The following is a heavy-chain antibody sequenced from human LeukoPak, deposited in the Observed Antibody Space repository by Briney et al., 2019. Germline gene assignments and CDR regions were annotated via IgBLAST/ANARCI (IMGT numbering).Heavy chain of an antibody. CDR3: ARPAYGGGPDAFVI. CDR1: GGSISSYY. CDR2: IYITGST. J-gene: IGHJ3*02. Sequence: SETLSLTCTVSGGSISSYYWSWIRQPAGKGLEWIGRIYITGSTNYNPSLKSRVTMSVDTSKNQFSLKLISMTAADTAAHYCARPAYGGGPDAFVIWGQGTVVTVSS. D-gene: IGHD4-23*01. V-gene: IGHV4-4*07.